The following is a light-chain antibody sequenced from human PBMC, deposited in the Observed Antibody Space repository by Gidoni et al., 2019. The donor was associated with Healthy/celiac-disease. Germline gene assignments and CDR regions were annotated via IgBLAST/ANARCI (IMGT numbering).Light chain of an antibody. CDR1: QDISNY. V-gene: IGKV1-33*01. CDR2: DAS. J-gene: IGKJ3*01. CDR3: QQYDNLPPGFT. Sequence: DIQMTQSPSSLSASVGDRVTITCQASQDISNYLNWYQQKPGKAPKLLLYDASNLETGVPSRFSGSGSGTDFTFTISSLQPEDIATYYCQQYDNLPPGFTFXPXTKVDIK.